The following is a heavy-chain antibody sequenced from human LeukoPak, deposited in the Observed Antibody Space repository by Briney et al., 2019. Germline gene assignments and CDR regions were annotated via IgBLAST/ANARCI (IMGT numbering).Heavy chain of an antibody. V-gene: IGHV7-4-1*02. CDR1: GYSFTSYA. D-gene: IGHD3-22*01. CDR3: ARVVHPYDYESSGLTYDAFDI. CDR2: INTGTGNP. Sequence: ASVKVSCKTSGYSFTSYAINWVRQAPGQGLEFMGWINTGTGNPTYAQGFTGRFVFSLDTSVSTAYLQISTLKAEDTAVYYCARVVHPYDYESSGLTYDAFDIWGQGTMVTVSS. J-gene: IGHJ3*02.